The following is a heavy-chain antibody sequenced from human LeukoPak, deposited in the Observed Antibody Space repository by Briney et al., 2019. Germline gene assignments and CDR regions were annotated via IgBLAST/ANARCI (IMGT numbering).Heavy chain of an antibody. V-gene: IGHV3-48*02. CDR1: GFTFSSYD. Sequence: PGGSLRLSCSASGFTFSSYDMNWVRQAPGKGLEWISYISSSSSTIYYADSVKGRFTISRDNAKNSLYLQMNSLRDEDTAVYYCARDSFHYSHGFVYWGQGTLVAVSS. CDR2: ISSSSSTI. J-gene: IGHJ4*02. D-gene: IGHD3-22*01. CDR3: ARDSFHYSHGFVY.